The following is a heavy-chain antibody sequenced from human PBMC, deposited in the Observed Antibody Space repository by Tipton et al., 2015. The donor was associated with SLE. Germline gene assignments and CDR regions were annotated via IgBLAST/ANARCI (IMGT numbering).Heavy chain of an antibody. J-gene: IGHJ4*02. CDR2: VSDSGNT. D-gene: IGHD3-3*01. CDR3: ARSAIFGVIMGGYFDY. Sequence: TLSLTCTVSGGSISSYYWSWIRQPPGKGLEWIGDVSDSGNTNYNPSLRSRVTISIDTSEKQFSLKLSSVTAADTAVYYCARSAIFGVIMGGYFDYWGQGTLVTVSS. V-gene: IGHV4-59*12. CDR1: GGSISSYY.